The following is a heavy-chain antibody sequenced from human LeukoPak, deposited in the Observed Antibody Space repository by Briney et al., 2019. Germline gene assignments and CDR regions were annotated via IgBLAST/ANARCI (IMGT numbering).Heavy chain of an antibody. V-gene: IGHV3-11*04. CDR2: ISSSGCTI. J-gene: IGHJ6*03. CDR1: EFTFSDYY. CDR3: ARDQGSSSYYYYYMDV. D-gene: IGHD6-6*01. Sequence: GGSLRLSCAASEFTFSDYYMSWIRQAPGKGLEWVSYISSSGCTIYYADSVKGRFTISRDNAKNSLYLQMNSLRAEDTAVYYCARDQGSSSYYYYYMDVWGKGTTVTVSS.